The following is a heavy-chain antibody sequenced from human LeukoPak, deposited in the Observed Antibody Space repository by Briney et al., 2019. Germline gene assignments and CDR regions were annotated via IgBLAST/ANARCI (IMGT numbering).Heavy chain of an antibody. J-gene: IGHJ3*02. Sequence: ASVKVSCKVSGYTLTELSMHWVRQAPGKGLEWMGGFDPEDGETIYAQKFQGRVTMTEDTSTDTAYMELSSLRSEDTAVYYCARGPDYYYDSSGVAFDIWGQGTMVTVSS. CDR3: ARGPDYYYDSSGVAFDI. V-gene: IGHV1-24*01. D-gene: IGHD3-22*01. CDR1: GYTLTELS. CDR2: FDPEDGET.